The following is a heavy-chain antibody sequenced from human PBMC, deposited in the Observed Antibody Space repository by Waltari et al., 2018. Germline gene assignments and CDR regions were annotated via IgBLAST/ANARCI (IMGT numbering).Heavy chain of an antibody. CDR1: GYTFTSYD. V-gene: IGHV1-8*03. J-gene: IGHJ6*02. CDR3: VSYGMDV. CDR2: MNPDSGNT. Sequence: QVQLVQSGAEVKKPGASVKVSCKASGYTFTSYDINWVRQATGKGLEWMGWMNPDSGNTGYAQKFQGRCTITTDESTSTAYMELSSLRSEDTAVYYCVSYGMDVWGQGTTVTVSS.